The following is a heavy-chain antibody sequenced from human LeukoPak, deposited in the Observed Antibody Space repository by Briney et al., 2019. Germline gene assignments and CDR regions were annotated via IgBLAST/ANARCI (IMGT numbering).Heavy chain of an antibody. J-gene: IGHJ4*02. D-gene: IGHD3-3*01. Sequence: GASVKVSCKASGGTFSSYAISWVREAPGEGLEWMVGIIPIFGTANYAQKCRGRVTITADESTSTAYMELSSLRSVDTAVYYCAAPSGYYDFWSGYYYFDYWGQGTLVTVSS. CDR1: GGTFSSYA. CDR2: IIPIFGTA. CDR3: AAPSGYYDFWSGYYYFDY. V-gene: IGHV1-69*13.